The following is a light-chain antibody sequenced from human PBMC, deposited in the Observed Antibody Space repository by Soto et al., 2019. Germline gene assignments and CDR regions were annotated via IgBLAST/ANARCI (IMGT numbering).Light chain of an antibody. CDR1: QGVSSY. CDR2: DAY. CDR3: HQRSNWPPIT. Sequence: EIVLTQSPATLSLSLGERATLTCRASQGVSSYLAWYQQKPGQGPKLLIYDAYNTATSIAARFSGSRYGTDLTLTTSSIVHEDFAVYYCHQRSNWPPITFGEGTRLEIK. V-gene: IGKV3-11*01. J-gene: IGKJ5*01.